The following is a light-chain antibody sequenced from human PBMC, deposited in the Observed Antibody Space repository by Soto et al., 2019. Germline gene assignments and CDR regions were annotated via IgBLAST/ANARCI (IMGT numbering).Light chain of an antibody. V-gene: IGKV3-11*01. CDR3: HQRQSWPRT. CDR2: QTS. J-gene: IGKJ1*01. CDR1: QAINTR. Sequence: EIVVTQSPATLSSFPGDRVTLSCRASQAINTRLAWYQHRPGQAPRLLIYQTSIRAAGIPARFSASGSGTDFTLTISDVQPEDFALYYCHQRQSWPRTFGQGTKVDI.